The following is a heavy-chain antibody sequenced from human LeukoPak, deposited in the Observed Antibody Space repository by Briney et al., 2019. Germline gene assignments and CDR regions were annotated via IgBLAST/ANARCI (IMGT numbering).Heavy chain of an antibody. J-gene: IGHJ4*02. CDR3: AKTRPLDSSSWSHGDY. V-gene: IGHV3-23*01. D-gene: IGHD6-13*01. CDR1: GFTFSSYA. CDR2: ISGSGDST. Sequence: GGSLRLSCAASGFTFSSYAMSWVRQAPGKGLEWVSAISGSGDSTYYGDSVKGRFTISRDNSKNTLYLQMNSPRAEDTAVYYCAKTRPLDSSSWSHGDYWGQGTLVTVSS.